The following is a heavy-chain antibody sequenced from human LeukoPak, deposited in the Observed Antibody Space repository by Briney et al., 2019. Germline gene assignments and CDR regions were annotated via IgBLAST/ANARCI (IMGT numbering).Heavy chain of an antibody. V-gene: IGHV4-61*01. J-gene: IGHJ5*02. CDR1: GGSVSSGNYY. CDR2: IYDSGRT. Sequence: SETLSLTCTVSGGSVSSGNYYWSWIRQPPGKGLEWIGYIYDSGRTIYNPSFKSRVTISVDTSKNQFSLNLSSVTAADTAVYYCARDQNPSWFDPWGQGTLVTVSS. CDR3: ARDQNPSWFDP.